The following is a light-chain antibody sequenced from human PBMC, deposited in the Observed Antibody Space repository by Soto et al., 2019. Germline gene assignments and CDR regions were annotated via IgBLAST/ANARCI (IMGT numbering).Light chain of an antibody. J-gene: IGKJ1*01. CDR1: QSLVYSNGNTY. CDR3: MQGTHWPWT. V-gene: IGKV2-30*01. CDR2: LVS. Sequence: DVVLTQSPLSXPVTLGQPASISCWSSQSLVYSNGNTYLNWFHQRPGQSPRRLIYLVSNRDSGVPDRFSGSGSGTDFTLNISRVEAEDVGVYYCMQGTHWPWTFGQGTKV.